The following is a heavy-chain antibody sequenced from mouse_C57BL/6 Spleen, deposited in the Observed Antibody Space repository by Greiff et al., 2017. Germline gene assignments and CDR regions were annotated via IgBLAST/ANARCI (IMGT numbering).Heavy chain of an antibody. CDR1: GYTFTSYW. J-gene: IGHJ4*01. Sequence: QVQLQQPGAELVMPGASVKLSCKASGYTFTSYWMHWVKQRPGQGLEWIGEIDPSDSYTKYNQKFKGKSTLTVDKSSSTAYMQLSSLTSEDAAVYYCARSSGTGAMDYWGQGTSVTVSS. CDR2: IDPSDSYT. CDR3: ARSSGTGAMDY. V-gene: IGHV1-69*01. D-gene: IGHD3-2*02.